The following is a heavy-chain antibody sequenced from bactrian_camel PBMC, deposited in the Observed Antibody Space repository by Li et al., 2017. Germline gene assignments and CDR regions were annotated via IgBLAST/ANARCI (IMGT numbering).Heavy chain of an antibody. CDR1: GYTYSDYC. CDR3: AGRTDGNCGVWYLTTTSAFQY. V-gene: IGHV3S1*01. CDR2: IVTGGGNT. J-gene: IGHJ4*01. Sequence: HVQLVESGGGSVQAGGSLRLSCASIGYTYSDYCMGWFRQAPGKEREGVAAIVTGGGNTYYAGSVDGRFTISQDNAKNTVYLQMYSLKPEDTAMYYCAGRTDGNCGVWYLTTTSAFQYWGQGTQVTVS. D-gene: IGHD3*01.